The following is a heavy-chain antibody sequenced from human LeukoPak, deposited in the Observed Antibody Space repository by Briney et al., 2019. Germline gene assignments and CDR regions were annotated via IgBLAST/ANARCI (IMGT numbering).Heavy chain of an antibody. CDR2: IIPIFGTA. CDR3: ARDDSGGSFLDY. Sequence: ASVKVSCKASGGTFSSYAISWVRQAPGQGLEWMGGIIPIFGTANYAQKFQGRVTITADKSTSTAYMELSSLGSEDTAVYYCARDDSGGSFLDYWGQGTLVTVSS. CDR1: GGTFSSYA. J-gene: IGHJ4*02. V-gene: IGHV1-69*06. D-gene: IGHD2-15*01.